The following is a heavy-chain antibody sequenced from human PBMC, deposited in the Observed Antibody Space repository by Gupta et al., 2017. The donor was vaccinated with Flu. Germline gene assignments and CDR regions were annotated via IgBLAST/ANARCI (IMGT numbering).Heavy chain of an antibody. V-gene: IGHV3-30*18. CDR1: GFTFTSYG. Sequence: QVQLVESGGGVVQPGRSLRLSCAASGFTFTSYGMHWVRQAPGKGLEWVAVISYDGSSKYYADSVKGRFTISRDNSKNTLYLQMNSLRAEDTAVYYCAKDPLPTHYGSGPDYWGQGTLVTVSS. J-gene: IGHJ4*02. CDR3: AKDPLPTHYGSGPDY. CDR2: ISYDGSSK. D-gene: IGHD3-10*01.